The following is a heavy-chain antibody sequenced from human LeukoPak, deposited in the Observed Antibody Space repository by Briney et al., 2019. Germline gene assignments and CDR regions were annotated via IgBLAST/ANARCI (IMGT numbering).Heavy chain of an antibody. Sequence: PGGSLRLXCAASGFTFTTYGMHWVRQAPGKGLEWVAFVRYDGSHKYYGDSVRGRFTISRDDSKNTQYLQMTSLRAEDTAVYYCAKDRVAYYDFYSDLDSWGQGTLVTDSS. J-gene: IGHJ4*02. CDR1: GFTFTTYG. CDR2: VRYDGSHK. CDR3: AKDRVAYYDFYSDLDS. D-gene: IGHD3-3*01. V-gene: IGHV3-30*02.